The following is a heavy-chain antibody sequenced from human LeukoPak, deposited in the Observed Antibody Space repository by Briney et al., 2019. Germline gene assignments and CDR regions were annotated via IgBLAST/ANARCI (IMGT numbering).Heavy chain of an antibody. V-gene: IGHV4-39*01. CDR2: IYYSGST. CDR3: ARYSVVINWFDP. D-gene: IGHD4-23*01. J-gene: IGHJ5*02. Sequence: PSETLSLTCTVSGGSISSYYWGWIRQPPGKGLEWIGSIYYSGSTYYNPSLKSRVTISVDTSKNQFSLKLSSVTAADTAVYYCARYSVVINWFDPWGQGTLVTVSS. CDR1: GGSISSYY.